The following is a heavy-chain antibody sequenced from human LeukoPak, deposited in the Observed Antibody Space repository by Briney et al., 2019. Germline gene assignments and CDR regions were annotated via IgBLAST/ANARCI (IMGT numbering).Heavy chain of an antibody. CDR2: ISAYNGNT. CDR3: ARLSTYYDFWSGYYYLGY. CDR1: GYTFTSYG. J-gene: IGHJ4*02. V-gene: IGHV1-18*01. Sequence: GASVKVSCKASGYTFTSYGISWVRQAPGQGLEWMGWISAYNGNTNYAQKLQGRVTMTTDTSTSTAYMELRSLRSDDTAVYYCARLSTYYDFWSGYYYLGYWGQGTLVTVSS. D-gene: IGHD3-3*01.